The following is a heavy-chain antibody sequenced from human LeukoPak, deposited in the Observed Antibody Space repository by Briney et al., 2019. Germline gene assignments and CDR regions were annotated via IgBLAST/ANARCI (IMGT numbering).Heavy chain of an antibody. V-gene: IGHV3-48*03. Sequence: GGSLRLSCVGSGFTFSSYEMNWVRQAPGKGLEWISNIRTTAEGAKYAYYADSVKGRVTISRDDGKNTLYLHMNSLRDDDTAVYYCATDQRYAFDYWGQGILVTVSS. D-gene: IGHD3-9*01. CDR2: IRTTAEGAKYA. J-gene: IGHJ4*02. CDR3: ATDQRYAFDY. CDR1: GFTFSSYE.